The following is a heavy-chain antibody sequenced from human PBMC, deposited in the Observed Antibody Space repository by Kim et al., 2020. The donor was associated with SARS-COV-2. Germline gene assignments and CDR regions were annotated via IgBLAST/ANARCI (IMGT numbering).Heavy chain of an antibody. CDR1: GGSISSGGYY. Sequence: SETLSLTCTVSGGSISSGGYYWSWIRQHPGKGLEWIGYIYYSGSTYYNPSLKSRVTISVDTSKNQFSLKLSSVTAADTAVYYCARLYYYDSSGRLVDYWGQGTLVTVSS. D-gene: IGHD3-22*01. CDR2: IYYSGST. V-gene: IGHV4-31*03. CDR3: ARLYYYDSSGRLVDY. J-gene: IGHJ4*02.